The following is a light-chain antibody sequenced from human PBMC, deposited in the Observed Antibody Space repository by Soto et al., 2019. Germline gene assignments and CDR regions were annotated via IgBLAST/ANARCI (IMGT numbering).Light chain of an antibody. CDR2: GAS. V-gene: IGKV3-15*01. CDR3: QQYNNWPPWT. J-gene: IGKJ1*01. Sequence: EIVMTQSPATLSVSPGGKATLSCRSSQSISDTLAWYQQRPGQATRLIIYGASTRATGIPARFSGSGSGTEFTLTIRSLQSEDFAVYYCQQYNNWPPWTFGQGTKVDIK. CDR1: QSISDT.